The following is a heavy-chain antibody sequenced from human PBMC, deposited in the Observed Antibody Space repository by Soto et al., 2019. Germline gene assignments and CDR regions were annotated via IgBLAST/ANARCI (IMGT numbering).Heavy chain of an antibody. V-gene: IGHV3-23*01. CDR1: GFTFSSYA. CDR3: AKVRGRDYYDSSGPLNFDY. Sequence: GGSLRLSCAASGFTFSSYAMSWVRQSPGKGLEWVSAISGSGGSTYYADSVKGRFTISRDNSKNTLYLQMNSLRAEDTAVYYCAKVRGRDYYDSSGPLNFDYWGQGTLVTVSS. J-gene: IGHJ4*02. D-gene: IGHD3-22*01. CDR2: ISGSGGST.